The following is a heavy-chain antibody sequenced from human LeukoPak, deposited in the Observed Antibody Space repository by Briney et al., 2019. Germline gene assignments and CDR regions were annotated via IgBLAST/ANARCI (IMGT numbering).Heavy chain of an antibody. CDR1: GGSISSYY. V-gene: IGHV4-59*01. J-gene: IGHJ3*02. D-gene: IGHD2-8*01. CDR2: IHYSGST. Sequence: SETLSLTCTVSGGSISSYYWSWIRQPPGKGLEWIGYIHYSGSTNYNPSLKSRVTISVDTSKNQFSLKLSSVTAADTAVYYCARAPIYCTNGVCFYAFDIWGQGTMVTVSS. CDR3: ARAPIYCTNGVCFYAFDI.